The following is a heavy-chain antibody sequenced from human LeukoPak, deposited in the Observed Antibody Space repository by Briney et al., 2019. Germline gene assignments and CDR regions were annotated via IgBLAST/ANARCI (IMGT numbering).Heavy chain of an antibody. CDR1: GFTFSGYA. CDR2: ISFDGSHR. V-gene: IGHV3-30*04. Sequence: GGSLRLSCAASGFTFSGYAMHWVRQAPGKGLEWVAIISFDGSHRYYADSVKGRFTISRDNSKNTLYLQMNNLRPEDTAVYYCARDRGYSSYHNDAFDIWGQGTMVTVSS. J-gene: IGHJ3*02. CDR3: ARDRGYSSYHNDAFDI. D-gene: IGHD2-15*01.